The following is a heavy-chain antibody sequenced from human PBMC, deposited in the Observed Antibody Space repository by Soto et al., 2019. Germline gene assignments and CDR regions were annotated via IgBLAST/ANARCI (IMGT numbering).Heavy chain of an antibody. V-gene: IGHV4-30-2*01. D-gene: IGHD3-16*02. J-gene: IGHJ4*02. CDR1: GGSVTSGGHS. CDR3: ARGDTRLGELSLDY. Sequence: PSETLSLTCVVSGGSVTSGGHSWSWIRQAPGKGLEWVGSIYQSKSAYYNPSLRSRVAISVDRSNNQVSLRMTSVTAADTAIYYCARGDTRLGELSLDYWGQGTLVTVSS. CDR2: IYQSKSA.